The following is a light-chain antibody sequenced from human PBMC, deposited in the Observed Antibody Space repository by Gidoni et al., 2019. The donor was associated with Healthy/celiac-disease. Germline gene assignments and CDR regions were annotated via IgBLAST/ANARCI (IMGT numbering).Light chain of an antibody. CDR3: QQYNNWPPFT. V-gene: IGKV3-15*01. CDR2: GAS. Sequence: ELVLTPSPATLSVSPGERATLSCRASQSVSSNLAWYQQKPGQAPRLLIYGASTRATGIPARFSGSGSGTEFTLTISSLQSEDFAVDYCQQYNNWPPFTFGPGTKVEIK. J-gene: IGKJ3*01. CDR1: QSVSSN.